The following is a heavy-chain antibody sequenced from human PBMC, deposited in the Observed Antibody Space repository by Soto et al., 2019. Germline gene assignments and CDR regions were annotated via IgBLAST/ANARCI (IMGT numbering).Heavy chain of an antibody. Sequence: QITLRESGPTLVKPTQTLTLTCSFSGFSLSSTAVGINWIRQPPGKAPEWLALIYWDDDNHYSPSLRSRLTLTKDTSKNQVVLTMTNMDPMDTATYYCAHGSGWLSDYWGQGILVTVSS. CDR2: IYWDDDN. CDR3: AHGSGWLSDY. D-gene: IGHD6-13*01. CDR1: GFSLSSTAVG. V-gene: IGHV2-5*02. J-gene: IGHJ4*02.